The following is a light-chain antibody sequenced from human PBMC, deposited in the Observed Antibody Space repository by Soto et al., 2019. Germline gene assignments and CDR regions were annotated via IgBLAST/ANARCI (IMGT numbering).Light chain of an antibody. J-gene: IGLJ1*01. Sequence: QSVLTQPASVSGSPGQSITISCTGTSSDVGGYNDVSRYQQHPGKAPELIIYEVSNRPAGVPNRFSGSKSGNTASLTISGLQAEDEADYYCSSYTTSSPYVFGTGTKVTVL. CDR1: SSDVGGYND. CDR2: EVS. CDR3: SSYTTSSPYV. V-gene: IGLV2-14*01.